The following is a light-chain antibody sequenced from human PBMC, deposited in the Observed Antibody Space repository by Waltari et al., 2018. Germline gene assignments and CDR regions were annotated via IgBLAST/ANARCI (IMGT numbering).Light chain of an antibody. J-gene: IGKJ1*01. Sequence: EIVLTQSPGTLSLSLGERATLSCRASQCVNRALAWYQQKPGQAPRLLIYGASTRATGIPDRFSGSGSGTDFSLTISRLEPDDFAVYYCQHYLRLPVTFGQGTTVEI. CDR2: GAS. CDR3: QHYLRLPVT. CDR1: QCVNRA. V-gene: IGKV3-20*01.